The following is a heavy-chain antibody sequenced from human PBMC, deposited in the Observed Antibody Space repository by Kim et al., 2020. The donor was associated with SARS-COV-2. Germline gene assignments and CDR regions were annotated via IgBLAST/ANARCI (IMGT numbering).Heavy chain of an antibody. V-gene: IGHV1-3*01. J-gene: IGHJ4*02. CDR1: GYTFTSYA. D-gene: IGHD6-19*01. CDR2: INAGNGNT. CDR3: ARVPVAGTDYYFDY. Sequence: ASVKVSCKASGYTFTSYAMHWVRQAPGQRLEWMGWINAGNGNTKYSQKFQGRVTITRDTSASTAYMELSSLRSEDTAVYYCARVPVAGTDYYFDYWGQGTLVTVSS.